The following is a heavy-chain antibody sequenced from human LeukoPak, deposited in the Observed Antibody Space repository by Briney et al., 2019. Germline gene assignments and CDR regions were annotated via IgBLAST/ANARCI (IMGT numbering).Heavy chain of an antibody. V-gene: IGHV3-74*01. J-gene: IGHJ4*02. CDR2: INSDGSST. CDR3: AKDRAMATILWDY. Sequence: GGSLRLSCAASGFTFSSYWMHWVRQAPGKGLVWVSRINSDGSSTSYADSVKGRFTISRDNSKNTLYLQMNSLRAEDTAVYYCAKDRAMATILWDYWGQGTLVTVSS. D-gene: IGHD5-24*01. CDR1: GFTFSSYW.